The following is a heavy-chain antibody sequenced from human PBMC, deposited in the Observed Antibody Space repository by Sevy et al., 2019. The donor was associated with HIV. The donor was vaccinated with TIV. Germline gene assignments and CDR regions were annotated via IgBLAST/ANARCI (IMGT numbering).Heavy chain of an antibody. V-gene: IGHV4-39*01. J-gene: IGHJ4*02. D-gene: IGHD3-10*01. CDR2: IYFSGST. CDR1: GGSIGRNSYD. Sequence: SETLSLTCTVSGGSIGRNSYDWGWIRQSPGKGLEWIGSIYFSGSTNYATSLKSRVSISVDSYKNQVSLKMRSVTATDTAVYYCARHGGLVDRGFDFWGQRTLVTVSS. CDR3: ARHGGLVDRGFDF.